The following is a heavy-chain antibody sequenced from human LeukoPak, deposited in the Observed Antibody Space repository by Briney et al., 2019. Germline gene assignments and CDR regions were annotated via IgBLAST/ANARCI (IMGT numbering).Heavy chain of an antibody. CDR3: VKTLTGGGAFDI. Sequence: SETLSLTCTVSGGSISSSPYYWGWIRQPPGKGLEWIGTIYYTGNTYYNPSLKSRVTISVDTSKNQFSLKLISMTAADTAVYYCVKTLTGGGAFDIWGQGTMVTVSS. D-gene: IGHD7-27*01. CDR2: IYYTGNT. J-gene: IGHJ3*02. CDR1: GGSISSSPYY. V-gene: IGHV4-39*01.